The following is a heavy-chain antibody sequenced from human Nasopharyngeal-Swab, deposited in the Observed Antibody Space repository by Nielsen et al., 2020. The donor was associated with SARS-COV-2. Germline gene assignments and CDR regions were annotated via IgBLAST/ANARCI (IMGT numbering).Heavy chain of an antibody. Sequence: GSLKISCAASGFTFSSYAMSWVRQAPGKGLEWVSVIYSGGSSTYYADSVKGRFTISRDNSKNTLYLQMNSLRAEDTAVYYCASSGGGYWGQGTLVTVSS. D-gene: IGHD3-16*01. J-gene: IGHJ4*02. CDR2: IYSGGSST. V-gene: IGHV3-23*03. CDR1: GFTFSSYA. CDR3: ASSGGGY.